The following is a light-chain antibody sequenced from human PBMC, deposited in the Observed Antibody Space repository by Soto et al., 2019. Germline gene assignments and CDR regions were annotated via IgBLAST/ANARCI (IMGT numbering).Light chain of an antibody. CDR3: CSYAGSTV. CDR1: SSDVGSYNL. V-gene: IGLV2-23*02. Sequence: QSVLTQPASVSGSPGQSITISCTGTSSDVGSYNLVSWYQQHPGKAPKLMIYEVSKRPSGVSNRFSGSKSGNTASLTISGLQAEDEADYYCCSYAGSTVFGTGTKATVL. J-gene: IGLJ1*01. CDR2: EVS.